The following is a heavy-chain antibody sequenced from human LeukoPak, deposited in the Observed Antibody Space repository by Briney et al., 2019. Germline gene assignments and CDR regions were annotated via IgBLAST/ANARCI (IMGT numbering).Heavy chain of an antibody. D-gene: IGHD3-10*01. V-gene: IGHV1-18*01. CDR1: GYTFTSYG. Sequence: ASVKVSCKASGYTFTSYGISWVRQAPGQGLEWMGWISAYNGNTNYAQKLQGRVTMTTDTSTSTAYMELRSLRSDDTAVYYCARDHSGITMVRGVGAFDIWGQGTMVTVSS. CDR2: ISAYNGNT. J-gene: IGHJ3*02. CDR3: ARDHSGITMVRGVGAFDI.